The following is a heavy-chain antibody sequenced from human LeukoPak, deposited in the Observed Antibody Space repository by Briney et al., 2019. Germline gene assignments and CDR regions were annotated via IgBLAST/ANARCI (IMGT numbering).Heavy chain of an antibody. CDR3: ARTMATIKEWFDP. D-gene: IGHD5-24*01. Sequence: ASVKVSCKASGYTFNNYEINWVRQATGQRLEWMGWMNPDSGDTGYAQKFQGRVTMTRDTSISTAYMELSRLRSDDTAVYYCARTMATIKEWFDPWGQGTLVTVSS. CDR1: GYTFNNYE. V-gene: IGHV1-8*01. CDR2: MNPDSGDT. J-gene: IGHJ5*02.